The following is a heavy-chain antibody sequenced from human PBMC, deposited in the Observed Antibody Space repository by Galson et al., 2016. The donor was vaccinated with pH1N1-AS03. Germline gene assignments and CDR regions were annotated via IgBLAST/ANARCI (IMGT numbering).Heavy chain of an antibody. CDR3: AKGGIYNREGLGGS. CDR1: TFIARSNY. D-gene: IGHD2/OR15-2a*01. V-gene: IGHV3-53*01. Sequence: SLRLSCAGSTFIARSNYMSWVRQAPGKGLEWVSVIYHGEAGTSYYADSVKGRFTISRDNSTNTLYLQMNSLRVEDAAVYYCAKGGIYNREGLGGSWGQGTLVAVSS. CDR2: IYHGEAGTS. J-gene: IGHJ5*02.